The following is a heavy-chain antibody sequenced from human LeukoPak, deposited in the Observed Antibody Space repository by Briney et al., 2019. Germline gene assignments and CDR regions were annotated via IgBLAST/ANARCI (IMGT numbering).Heavy chain of an antibody. Sequence: GGSLRLSCAASGFTFSSYAMHWVRQAPGKGLEWVAVISYDGSNKYYADSVKGRFTISRDNSKNTLYLQMNSLRAADTAVYYCARDRVVATIWLLYYYYYGMDVWGQGTTVTVSS. V-gene: IGHV3-30-3*01. CDR1: GFTFSSYA. CDR3: ARDRVVATIWLLYYYYYGMDV. D-gene: IGHD5-12*01. J-gene: IGHJ6*02. CDR2: ISYDGSNK.